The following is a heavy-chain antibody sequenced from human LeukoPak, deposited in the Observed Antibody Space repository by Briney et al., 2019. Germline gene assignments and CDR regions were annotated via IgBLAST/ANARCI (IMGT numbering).Heavy chain of an antibody. CDR3: ARDGSTGWHFDL. J-gene: IGHJ2*01. CDR1: GFTFTSYN. Sequence: GGSLRLSCAASGFTFTSYNMNWVRQAPGKGLEWVSSISSSSNYIYYADSMKGRFTTSRDNAETSLYLQMNSLTAEDTAVYYCARDGSTGWHFDLWGRGTLVTVSS. V-gene: IGHV3-21*01. CDR2: ISSSSNYI. D-gene: IGHD1-7*01.